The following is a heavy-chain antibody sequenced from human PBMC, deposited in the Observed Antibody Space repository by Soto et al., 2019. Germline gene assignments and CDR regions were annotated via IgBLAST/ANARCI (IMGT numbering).Heavy chain of an antibody. CDR2: ISSSGSTI. CDR1: GFTFSDYY. CDR3: ARAPGDYGYYYYGMDV. Sequence: PXGSLGLCCAASGFTFSDYYMSWIRQAPGKGLEWVSYISSSGSTIYYADSVKGRFTISRDNAKNSLYLQMNSLRAEDTAVYYCARAPGDYGYYYYGMDVWGQGTTVTVSS. V-gene: IGHV3-11*01. J-gene: IGHJ6*02. D-gene: IGHD4-17*01.